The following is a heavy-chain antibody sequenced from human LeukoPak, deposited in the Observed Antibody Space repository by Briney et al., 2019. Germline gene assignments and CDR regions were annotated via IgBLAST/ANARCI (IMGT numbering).Heavy chain of an antibody. CDR3: ARDDSDLGYCSGGSCSFDY. D-gene: IGHD2-15*01. CDR1: GYTFTSYY. CDR2: ISAYNGNT. J-gene: IGHJ4*02. V-gene: IGHV1-18*04. Sequence: GASVKVSCKASGYTFTSYYMHWVRQAPGQGLEWMGWISAYNGNTNYAQKLQGRVTMTTDTSTSTAYMELRSLRSDDTAVYYCARDDSDLGYCSGGSCSFDYWGQGTLVTVSS.